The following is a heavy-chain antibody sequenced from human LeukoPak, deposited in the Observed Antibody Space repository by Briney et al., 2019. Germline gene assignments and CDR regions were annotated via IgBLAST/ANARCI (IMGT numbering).Heavy chain of an antibody. V-gene: IGHV3-48*03. J-gene: IGHJ4*02. CDR1: GFTFRSYD. CDR3: AKDRLSGYSGGVIDY. D-gene: IGHD5-12*01. Sequence: PGGSLRLSCVASGFTFRSYDMNWVRQAPGKGLEWVSFISSSATSIEYADSVKGRFTISRDNAKNSLYLQMNSLRAEDMALYYCAKDRLSGYSGGVIDYWGQGALVTVSS. CDR2: ISSSATSI.